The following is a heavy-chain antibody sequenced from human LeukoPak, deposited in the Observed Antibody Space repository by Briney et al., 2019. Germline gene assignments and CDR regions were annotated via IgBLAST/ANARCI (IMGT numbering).Heavy chain of an antibody. Sequence: PGGSLRLSCAASGFTFSSYAMSWVRQAPGKGLEWVSVISGSGGYTYYADSVKGRFTISRDNSKNTLYLQMNSLRAEDTAVYYCANIGRYSSSDPFDYWGQGTLVTVSS. V-gene: IGHV3-23*01. CDR1: GFTFSSYA. CDR3: ANIGRYSSSDPFDY. J-gene: IGHJ4*02. D-gene: IGHD6-13*01. CDR2: ISGSGGYT.